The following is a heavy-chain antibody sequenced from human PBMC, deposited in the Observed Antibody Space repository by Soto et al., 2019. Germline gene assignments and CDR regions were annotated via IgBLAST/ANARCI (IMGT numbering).Heavy chain of an antibody. CDR3: AREGNASGYCGGDCSSGMAV. D-gene: IGHD2-21*01. CDR2: IYYSGST. CDR1: GGSISSGGYY. Sequence: PSETLSLTCTVSGGSISSGGYYWSWIRQHPGKGLEWIGYIYYSGSTYYNPSLKSRVTISVDTSKNQFSLKLSSVTAADTAVYNCAREGNASGYCGGDCSSGMAVWGQGTTVTVSS. J-gene: IGHJ6*02. V-gene: IGHV4-31*03.